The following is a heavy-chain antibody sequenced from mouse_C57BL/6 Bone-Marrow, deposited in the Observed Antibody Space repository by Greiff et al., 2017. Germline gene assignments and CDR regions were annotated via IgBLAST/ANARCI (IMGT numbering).Heavy chain of an antibody. CDR3: ARSGPLGRSFDY. CDR2: IYPTSGRT. Sequence: QVQLQQPGAELVKPGASVKMSCKASGYTFTSYWITWVKQRPGQGLEWIGDIYPTSGRTNYNEKFKSKAILTVDTSSHTAYMQLSSLATEDAAGFYCARSGPLGRSFDYWGQGTTLTVSS. V-gene: IGHV1-55*01. CDR1: GYTFTSYW. D-gene: IGHD4-1*01. J-gene: IGHJ2*01.